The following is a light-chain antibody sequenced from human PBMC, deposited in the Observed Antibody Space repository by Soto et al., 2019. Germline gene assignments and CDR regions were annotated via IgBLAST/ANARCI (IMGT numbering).Light chain of an antibody. CDR1: SSDVGANDY. V-gene: IGLV2-8*01. Sequence: QSVLTQPPSASGSPGQSVTISCTGTSSDVGANDYVSWYQQHPGKAPKIMIYEVSKRPSGVPDRFSGSKSGNTASLTVSGLQAEDEADYYCNTYVGSKIIFGGGTQLTVL. J-gene: IGLJ2*01. CDR3: NTYVGSKII. CDR2: EVS.